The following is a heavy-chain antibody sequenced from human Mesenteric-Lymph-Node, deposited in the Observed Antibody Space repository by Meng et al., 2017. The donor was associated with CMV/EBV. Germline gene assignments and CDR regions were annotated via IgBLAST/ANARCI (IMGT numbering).Heavy chain of an antibody. J-gene: IGHJ4*02. CDR2: INADGSST. CDR1: GFTFSSYR. CDR3: ARGGATGNFFDY. V-gene: IGHV3-74*01. D-gene: IGHD6-13*01. Sequence: GESLKISCAASGFTFSSYRMHWVRQAPGKGLVWVSHINADGSSTSYVDSVKGRFTISRDDAKNSVHLQMDSLRAEDTAIYYCARGGATGNFFDYWGQGTLVTVSS.